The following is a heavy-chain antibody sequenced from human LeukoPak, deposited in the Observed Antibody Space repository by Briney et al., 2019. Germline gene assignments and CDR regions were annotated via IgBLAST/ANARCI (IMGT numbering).Heavy chain of an antibody. D-gene: IGHD6-19*01. V-gene: IGHV3-48*03. CDR2: SSSGGSAI. Sequence: GGSLRLSCAASGFTFSSYEMNWVRQAPGKGLEWVSYSSSGGSAIYYADSVKGRFTISRDNAKNSLYLQMHSLRAEDTAIYYCVRDPSVAADDYWGQGTLVTVSS. J-gene: IGHJ4*02. CDR1: GFTFSSYE. CDR3: VRDPSVAADDY.